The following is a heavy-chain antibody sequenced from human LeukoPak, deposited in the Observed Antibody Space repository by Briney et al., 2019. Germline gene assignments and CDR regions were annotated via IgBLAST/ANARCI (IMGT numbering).Heavy chain of an antibody. V-gene: IGHV4-59*12. Sequence: SETLSLTCTVSAGSISSYYWSWIRPPQGKGLEWIGYIYYSGSTNYNPSLKSRATISVDTSKNQFSLKLSSVTAADTAVYYCARGLWFGDENPPYFDYWGQGTLVTVSS. CDR1: AGSISSYY. CDR3: ARGLWFGDENPPYFDY. J-gene: IGHJ4*02. CDR2: IYYSGST. D-gene: IGHD3-10*01.